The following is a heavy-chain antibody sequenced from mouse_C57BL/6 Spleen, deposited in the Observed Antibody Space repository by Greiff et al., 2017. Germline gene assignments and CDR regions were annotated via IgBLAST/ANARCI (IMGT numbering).Heavy chain of an antibody. CDR3: ARCFYYCGSSYVWYFDV. Sequence: EVKLEEPGGGLVKPGGSLKLSCAASGFTFSDYGMHWVRQAPEQGLEWVEYISSGSSTTDYADTVKGRFTISRDKAKNTLFLQMTSLRSEDAAMYYCARCFYYCGSSYVWYFDVWGTGTTVTVSS. CDR2: ISSGSSTT. V-gene: IGHV5-17*01. D-gene: IGHD1-1*01. J-gene: IGHJ1*03. CDR1: GFTFSDYG.